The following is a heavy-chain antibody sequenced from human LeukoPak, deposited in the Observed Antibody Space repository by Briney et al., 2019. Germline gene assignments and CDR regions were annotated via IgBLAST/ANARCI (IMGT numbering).Heavy chain of an antibody. D-gene: IGHD2-8*02. Sequence: SETLSLTCTVSSGSISSYCWSWIRQPPGKGLEWIGYIYYSGSTNYNPSLKSRVTISVDTSKNQFSLKLSSVTAADTAVYYCARRDVVYAYFDYWGQGTLVTVSS. CDR3: ARRDVVYAYFDY. V-gene: IGHV4-59*08. J-gene: IGHJ4*02. CDR1: SGSISSYC. CDR2: IYYSGST.